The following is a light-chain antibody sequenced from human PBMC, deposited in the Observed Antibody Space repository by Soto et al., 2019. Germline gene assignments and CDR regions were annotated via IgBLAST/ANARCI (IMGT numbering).Light chain of an antibody. Sequence: ESVLPQSPGTLSLSPGERATLSCRASQSVSSTYLAWYQQKPGQAPRLLIYGASNRATGIPDGFTGSGSGTDFTLTISRLEPEDFAVYYCQQYGSSPITFGQGTRLEIK. CDR2: GAS. CDR1: QSVSSTY. J-gene: IGKJ5*01. V-gene: IGKV3-20*01. CDR3: QQYGSSPIT.